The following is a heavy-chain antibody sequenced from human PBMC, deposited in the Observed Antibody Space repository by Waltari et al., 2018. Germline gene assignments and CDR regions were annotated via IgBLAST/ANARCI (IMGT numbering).Heavy chain of an antibody. CDR1: GCTLTELS. V-gene: IGHV1-24*01. J-gene: IGHJ6*02. D-gene: IGHD3-16*01. CDR3: ATDRLPRYYYYYYGMDV. CDR2: FDPEDGET. Sequence: QVQLVQSGAEVKKPGASVTVACKVSGCTLTELSMHWVRQAPGKGLEWMGGFDPEDGETNYAQKFQGRVTMTEDTSTDTAYMELSSLRSEDTAVYYCATDRLPRYYYYYYGMDVWGQGTTVTVSS.